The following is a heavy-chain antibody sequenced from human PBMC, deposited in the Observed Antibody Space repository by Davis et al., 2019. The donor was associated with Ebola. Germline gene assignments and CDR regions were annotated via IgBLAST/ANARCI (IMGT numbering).Heavy chain of an antibody. J-gene: IGHJ6*02. D-gene: IGHD1-7*01. V-gene: IGHV3-33*06. CDR1: GFTFSSYG. CDR3: AKVGQMKWNFRYAMEV. Sequence: GGSLRLSCAASGFTFSSYGMHWVRQAPGKGLEWVAVIWYDGGTKYYADSVKGRFIISRDNSQNMLYLQMNSLRPEDTAVYYCAKVGQMKWNFRYAMEVWGQGTTVTVSS. CDR2: IWYDGGTK.